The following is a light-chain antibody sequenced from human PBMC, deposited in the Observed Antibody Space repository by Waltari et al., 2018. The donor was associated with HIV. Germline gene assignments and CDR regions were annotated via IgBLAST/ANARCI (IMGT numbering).Light chain of an antibody. CDR2: DFS. Sequence: QSPLTQPASVSGNPGQSVTITCTGTNIDVGNYNLVSWYQQHPGKAPKLLIYDFSTRPSGCSSRFPVSRSGYWASLTISGLLAEDESYYFCLTYVSDSGTWKFGGGTYLTV. V-gene: IGLV2-23*02. J-gene: IGLJ3*02. CDR1: NIDVGNYNL. CDR3: LTYVSDSGTWK.